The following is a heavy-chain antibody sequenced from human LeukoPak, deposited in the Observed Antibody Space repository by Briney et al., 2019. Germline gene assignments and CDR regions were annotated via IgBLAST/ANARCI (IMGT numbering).Heavy chain of an antibody. CDR1: GFTVSSNY. Sequence: GSLRLSCAASGFTVSSNYMSWVRQAPGKGLEWIGYIYYSGSTNYNPSLKSRVTISVDTSKNQFSLKLSSVTAADTAVYYCARGSPQWLGPASYYMDVWGKGTTVTVSS. CDR3: ARGSPQWLGPASYYMDV. CDR2: IYYSGST. D-gene: IGHD6-19*01. V-gene: IGHV4-59*02. J-gene: IGHJ6*03.